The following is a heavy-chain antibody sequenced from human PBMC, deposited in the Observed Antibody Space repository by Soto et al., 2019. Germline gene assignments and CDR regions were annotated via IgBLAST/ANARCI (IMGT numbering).Heavy chain of an antibody. CDR1: GGSISSGGYS. CDR2: IYHSGST. V-gene: IGHV4-30-2*01. CDR3: ARAGVVGATALDY. Sequence: QLQLRESGSGLVKPSQTLSLTCAVSGGSISSGGYSWSWIRQPPGKGLEWIGYIYHSGSTYYNPSLKSRVTISVDRSKNQFSLKLSSVTAADTAVYYCARAGVVGATALDYWGQGTLVTVSS. D-gene: IGHD1-26*01. J-gene: IGHJ4*02.